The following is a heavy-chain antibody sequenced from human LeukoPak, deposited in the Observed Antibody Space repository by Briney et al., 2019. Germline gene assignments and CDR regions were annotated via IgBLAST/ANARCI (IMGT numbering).Heavy chain of an antibody. CDR3: ARGVVPAALAIGFDP. D-gene: IGHD2-2*01. CDR2: MNPNSGNT. J-gene: IGHJ5*02. Sequence: ASVKVSCKASGYTFTSYDINWVRQATGQGLEWMGWMNPNSGNTGYAQKFQGRVTMTRNTSISTAYMELSSLRSEDTAVYYCARGVVPAALAIGFDPWGQGTLVTVSS. CDR1: GYTFTSYD. V-gene: IGHV1-8*01.